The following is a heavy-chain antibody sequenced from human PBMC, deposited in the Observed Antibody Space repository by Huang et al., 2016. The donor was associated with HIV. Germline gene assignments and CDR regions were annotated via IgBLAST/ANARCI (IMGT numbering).Heavy chain of an antibody. CDR3: ARGAPDLDSHLDH. V-gene: IGHV1-69*13. J-gene: IGHJ4*02. CDR2: IIPICGTP. D-gene: IGHD3-3*01. CDR1: GGNFNNA. Sequence: QVQLVQSGAEVKKPGSSVKVSCKVSGGNFNNAISWVRQAPGQGLEGMGGIIPICGTPNYARKFQGRVTITADESTSIAYMELSSLRSEDTAVYYCARGAPDLDSHLDHWGQGTLVTVSS.